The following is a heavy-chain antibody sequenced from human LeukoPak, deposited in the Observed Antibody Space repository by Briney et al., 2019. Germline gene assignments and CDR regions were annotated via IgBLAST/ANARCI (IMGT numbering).Heavy chain of an antibody. CDR3: AKASESLGYCSGGSCRRYFDY. V-gene: IGHV3-23*01. J-gene: IGHJ4*02. CDR2: ISGSGGST. Sequence: GGSLRLSCVASGFTFRSTWMAWVRQAPGKGLEWVSVISGSGGSTYYADSVKGRFTISRDNSKNTLYLQMNSLRAEDTAVYYCAKASESLGYCSGGSCRRYFDYWGQGTLVTVSS. D-gene: IGHD2-15*01. CDR1: GFTFRSTW.